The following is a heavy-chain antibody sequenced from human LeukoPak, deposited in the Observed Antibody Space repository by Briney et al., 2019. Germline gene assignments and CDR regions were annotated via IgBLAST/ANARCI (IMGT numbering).Heavy chain of an antibody. CDR3: SRSLNS. CDR2: IKPDGSDK. Sequence: GGSLRLSCAASGFTVSSNYMSWVRQAPGKGLEWVANIKPDGSDKSYVDSVKGRFTISRDNAKDSLYLEMDSLRVEDTALYYCSRSLNSWGQGALVTVSS. J-gene: IGHJ5*02. V-gene: IGHV3-7*01. CDR1: GFTVSSNY.